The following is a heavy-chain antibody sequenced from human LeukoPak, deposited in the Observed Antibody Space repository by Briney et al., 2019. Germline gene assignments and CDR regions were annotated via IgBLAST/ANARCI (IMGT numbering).Heavy chain of an antibody. D-gene: IGHD3-3*01. Sequence: GASVKVSCKASGHNFNLYGITWVRQAPGQGLEWMGWISALRGSTKYAQKFQGRVTLTTDTATTTAYMELRSLRSDDTAVYYCARHYSTRDDYWGQGTVVTVSS. CDR3: ARHYSTRDDY. CDR2: ISALRGST. V-gene: IGHV1-18*01. J-gene: IGHJ4*02. CDR1: GHNFNLYG.